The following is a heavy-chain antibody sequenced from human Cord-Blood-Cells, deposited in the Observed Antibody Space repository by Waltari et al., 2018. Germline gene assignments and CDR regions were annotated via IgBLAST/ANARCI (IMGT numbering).Heavy chain of an antibody. D-gene: IGHD5-12*01. J-gene: IGHJ6*02. CDR1: GGSFSGYY. CDR3: ARSDVDIVATIKDPDYYYGMDV. CDR2: INHSGST. V-gene: IGHV4-34*01. Sequence: QVQLQQWGAGLLKPSETLSLTCAVYGGSFSGYYWSWIRPPPGKGLEWIGEINHSGSTNYNPSLKSRVTISVDTSKNQFSLKLSSVTAADTAVYYCARSDVDIVATIKDPDYYYGMDVWGQGTTVTVSS.